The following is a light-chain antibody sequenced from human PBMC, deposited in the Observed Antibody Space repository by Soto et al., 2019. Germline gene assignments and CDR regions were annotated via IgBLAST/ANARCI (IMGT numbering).Light chain of an antibody. CDR1: QSISSW. CDR3: QQHNSYPWT. V-gene: IGKV1-5*03. J-gene: IGKJ1*01. CDR2: KAS. Sequence: DIQMTQSPSTLSASVGDRVTITCRASQSISSWLAWYQQKPGKAPKLLIYKASSLESGVPSRFNRSGSGTEFTLTISSLQPDDFATYYCQQHNSYPWTFGQGTKVEIK.